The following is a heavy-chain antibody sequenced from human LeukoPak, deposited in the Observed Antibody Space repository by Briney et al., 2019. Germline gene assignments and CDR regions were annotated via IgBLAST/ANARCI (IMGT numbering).Heavy chain of an antibody. V-gene: IGHV4-59*01. CDR2: IYYSGST. CDR3: ARVDCSGGSCYSNRGAFDI. D-gene: IGHD2-15*01. CDR1: DGSITNYY. Sequence: SETLSLTCTVSDGSITNYYWSWIRQPPGKGLEWIGHIYYSGSTNYNPSLKSRVTISLDTSKKQFSLNLSSMTAADTAVYYCARVDCSGGSCYSNRGAFDIWGQGTMVTVSS. J-gene: IGHJ3*02.